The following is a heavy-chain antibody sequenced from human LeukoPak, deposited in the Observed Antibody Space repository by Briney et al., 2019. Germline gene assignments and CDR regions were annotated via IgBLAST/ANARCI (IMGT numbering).Heavy chain of an antibody. CDR1: GFTFSSYS. D-gene: IGHD3-16*02. V-gene: IGHV3-21*01. J-gene: IGHJ4*02. CDR2: ISSSSSYI. Sequence: GGSLRLSCAASGFTFSSYSMNWVRQAPGKGLEWVSSISSSSSYIYYADSVKGRFTISRDNAKNSLYLQMNSLRAEDTAVYYCASLGRMITFGGVIAPGGQGTLVTVSS. CDR3: ASLGRMITFGGVIAP.